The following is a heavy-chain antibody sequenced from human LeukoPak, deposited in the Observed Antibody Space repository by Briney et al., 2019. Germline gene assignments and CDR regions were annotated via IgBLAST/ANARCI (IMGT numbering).Heavy chain of an antibody. CDR3: VKADEFTSNLYFQR. CDR2: TLYDGKTK. V-gene: IGHV3-30*18. Sequence: GGSLRLSCAASGFTFSSYGMHWVRQPPGKGPEWVAYTLYDGKTKYYADSVEGRFNISRDNSKNTLYLQMNSVRADDTAVYYCVKADEFTSNLYFQRWGQGTLVIVSS. CDR1: GFTFSSYG. J-gene: IGHJ1*01. D-gene: IGHD2-2*01.